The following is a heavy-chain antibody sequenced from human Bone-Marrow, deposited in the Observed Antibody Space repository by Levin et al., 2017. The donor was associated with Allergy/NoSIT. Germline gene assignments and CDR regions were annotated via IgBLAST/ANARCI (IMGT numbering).Heavy chain of an antibody. CDR1: GFTFSSYG. J-gene: IGHJ4*02. D-gene: IGHD6-13*01. CDR2: IWYDGSNK. V-gene: IGHV3-33*01. CDR3: ARGDSSSWYYYFDY. Sequence: QPGGSLRLSCAASGFTFSSYGMHWVRQAPGKGLEWVAVIWYDGSNKYYADSVKGRFTISRDNSKNTLYLQMNSLRAEDTAVYYCARGDSSSWYYYFDYWGQGTLVTVSS.